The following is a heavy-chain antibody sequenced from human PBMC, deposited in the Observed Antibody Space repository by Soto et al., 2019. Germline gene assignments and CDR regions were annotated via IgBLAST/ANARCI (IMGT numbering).Heavy chain of an antibody. D-gene: IGHD2-15*01. J-gene: IGHJ5*02. CDR1: GYTFTDYY. Sequence: QVQLVQSGAEVEKPGASVKVSCKASGYTFTDYYIHWVRQAPGQGLEWMGWINPNSGGTNYAQKFQGRVTMTRDTSISTAYMELSRLISDDTAVYYCARGDVRVVASFDPWGQGALVTVSS. CDR2: INPNSGGT. CDR3: ARGDVRVVASFDP. V-gene: IGHV1-2*02.